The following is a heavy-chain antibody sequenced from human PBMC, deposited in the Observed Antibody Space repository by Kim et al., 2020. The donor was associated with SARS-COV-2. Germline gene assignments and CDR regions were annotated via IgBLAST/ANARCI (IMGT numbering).Heavy chain of an antibody. CDR3: ARDYGSGSYYKVGYFDY. V-gene: IGHV1-3*01. Sequence: ASVKVSCKASGYTFTSYAMHWVRQAPGQRLEWMGWINAGNGNTKYSQKFQGRVTITRDTSASTAYMELSSLRSEDTAVYYCARDYGSGSYYKVGYFDYWGQGTLVTVSS. D-gene: IGHD3-10*01. CDR1: GYTFTSYA. CDR2: INAGNGNT. J-gene: IGHJ4*02.